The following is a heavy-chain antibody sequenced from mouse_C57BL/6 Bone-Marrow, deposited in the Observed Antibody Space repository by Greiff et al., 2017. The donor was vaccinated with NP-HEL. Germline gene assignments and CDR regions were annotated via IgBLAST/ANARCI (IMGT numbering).Heavy chain of an antibody. CDR2: IRNLAYSI. V-gene: IGHV5-15*04. CDR1: GFTFSDYG. J-gene: IGHJ3*01. D-gene: IGHD1-1*01. Sequence: EVMLVESGGGLVQPGGSLKLSCAASGFTFSDYGMAWVRQAPRKGPEWVAFIRNLAYSIYYADTVTGRFTISRENAKKTLYLEMSSLRSEDTAMYYCASPPKGGSSFPFAYWGQGTLVTVSA. CDR3: ASPPKGGSSFPFAY.